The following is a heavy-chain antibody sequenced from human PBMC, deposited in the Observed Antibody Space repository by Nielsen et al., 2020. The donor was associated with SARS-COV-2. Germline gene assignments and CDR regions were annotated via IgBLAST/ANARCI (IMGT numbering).Heavy chain of an antibody. Sequence: QVSCKGSGYSFTSYWIGWVRQMPGKGLEWMGIIYPGDSDTRYSPSFQGQVTISAEKSISNAYLQWSSLKASDTAMYYCARHVLAVAVDAFDIWGQGTMVTVSS. V-gene: IGHV5-51*01. J-gene: IGHJ3*02. CDR2: IYPGDSDT. D-gene: IGHD6-19*01. CDR3: ARHVLAVAVDAFDI. CDR1: GYSFTSYW.